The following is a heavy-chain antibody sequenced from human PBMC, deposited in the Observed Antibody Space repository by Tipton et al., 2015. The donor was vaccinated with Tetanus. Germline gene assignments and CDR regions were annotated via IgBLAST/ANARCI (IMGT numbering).Heavy chain of an antibody. D-gene: IGHD3-22*01. Sequence: QSGPEVKKPGASVKVSCKASGYTFTSYGISWVRQAPGQGLEWMGWISAYNGNTNYAQKLQGRVTMTTDTSTSTAYMELRSLRSDDTAVYYCARDCPTKYYYDSSGYYKDSYYYGMDVWGQGTTVTVSS. J-gene: IGHJ6*02. V-gene: IGHV1-18*01. CDR1: GYTFTSYG. CDR2: ISAYNGNT. CDR3: ARDCPTKYYYDSSGYYKDSYYYGMDV.